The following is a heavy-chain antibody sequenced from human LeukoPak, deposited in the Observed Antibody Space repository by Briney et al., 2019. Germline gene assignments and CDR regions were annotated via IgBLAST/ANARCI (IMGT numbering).Heavy chain of an antibody. CDR3: ARDPQYSSDGSFDY. J-gene: IGHJ4*02. CDR1: GYTFTSYG. Sequence: SVKVSCKASGYTFTSYGISWVRQAPGQGLEWMGGIIPIFGTANYAQKFQGRVTITADESTSTAYMELSSLRSEDTAVYYCARDPQYSSDGSFDYWGQGTLVTVSS. V-gene: IGHV1-69*13. D-gene: IGHD6-25*01. CDR2: IIPIFGTA.